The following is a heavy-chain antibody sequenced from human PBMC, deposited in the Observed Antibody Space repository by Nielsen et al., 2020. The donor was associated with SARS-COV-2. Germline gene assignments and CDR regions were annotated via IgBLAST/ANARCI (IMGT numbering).Heavy chain of an antibody. CDR2: IIPIFGTA. V-gene: IGHV1-69*06. Sequence: SVKVSCKASGCTFSSYAISWVRQAPGQGLEWMGGIIPIFGTASYAQKFQGRVTITADKSTSTAYMELSSLRSEDTAVYYCARGRRLEVGPEGYYGMDVWGQGTTVTVSS. D-gene: IGHD1-26*01. J-gene: IGHJ6*02. CDR1: GCTFSSYA. CDR3: ARGRRLEVGPEGYYGMDV.